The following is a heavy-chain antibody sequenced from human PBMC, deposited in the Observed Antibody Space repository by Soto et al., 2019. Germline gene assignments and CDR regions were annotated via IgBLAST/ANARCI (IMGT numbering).Heavy chain of an antibody. Sequence: GGSLRLSCAASGFTFSSYSMNWVRQAPGKGLEWVSSISSSSSYIYYADSVKGRFTISRDNAKNSLYLQMNSLRAEDTAVYYCAKLSFYGDYSVSLVVDVWGKGTTVTVSS. J-gene: IGHJ6*04. CDR2: ISSSSSYI. V-gene: IGHV3-21*04. CDR1: GFTFSSYS. CDR3: AKLSFYGDYSVSLVVDV. D-gene: IGHD4-17*01.